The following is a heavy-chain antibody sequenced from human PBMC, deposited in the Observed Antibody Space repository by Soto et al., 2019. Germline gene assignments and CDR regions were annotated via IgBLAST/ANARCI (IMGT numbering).Heavy chain of an antibody. J-gene: IGHJ4*02. CDR2: INPDGGST. D-gene: IGHD1-1*01. V-gene: IGHV3-74*01. CDR1: GFTFSGYW. CDR3: ARETYNFNDY. Sequence: EVQLVESGGGLVLPGGSLRLSCAASGFTFSGYWMHWVRQAPGEGLVWVSRINPDGGSTNYADSVKGRFTISRDNAKNTLFLQMNGLRAEDTAVYYCARETYNFNDYWGRGTLVTVSS.